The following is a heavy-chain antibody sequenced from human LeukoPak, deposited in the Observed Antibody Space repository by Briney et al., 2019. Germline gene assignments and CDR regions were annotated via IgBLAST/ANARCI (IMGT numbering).Heavy chain of an antibody. V-gene: IGHV3-33*01. J-gene: IGHJ4*02. CDR2: IWYDGSNK. D-gene: IGHD2-2*01. CDR1: GFTFSSYG. CDR3: ARDREAGTSASRFDY. Sequence: GGSLRLSCAASGFTFSSYGMHWVRQAPGKGLEWVAVIWYDGSNKYYADSVKGRFTISRDNSKNTLYLQMNSLRAEDTAVYYCARDREAGTSASRFDYSGQGTLVTVSS.